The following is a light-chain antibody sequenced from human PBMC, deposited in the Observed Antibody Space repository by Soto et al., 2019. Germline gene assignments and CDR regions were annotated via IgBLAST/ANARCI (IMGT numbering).Light chain of an antibody. CDR1: QSVSRN. Sequence: EIVMTQSPATLSVSPGERATLSCRASQSVSRNLAWYQQKPGQAPRLLIYGASTRATGIPARFSGSGSGTEFTLASSSLQSPDFAVYYCQQYNNRLLLTFGGGTKVEIK. V-gene: IGKV3-15*01. CDR2: GAS. J-gene: IGKJ4*01. CDR3: QQYNNRLLLT.